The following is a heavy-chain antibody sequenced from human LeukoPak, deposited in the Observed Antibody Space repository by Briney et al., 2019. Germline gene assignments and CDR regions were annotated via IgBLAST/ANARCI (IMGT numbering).Heavy chain of an antibody. D-gene: IGHD3-10*01. J-gene: IGHJ4*02. V-gene: IGHV5-51*01. CDR3: ARLRNYYGSGSYYHPSSFDY. CDR2: MYPGDSDT. CDR1: GYSFTSYW. Sequence: GESLKISCKGSGYSFTSYWIGWVRQMPGKGLEWMGIMYPGDSDTRYSPSFQGQVTISADKSISTAYLQWSSLKASDTAMYYCARLRNYYGSGSYYHPSSFDYWGQGTLVTVSS.